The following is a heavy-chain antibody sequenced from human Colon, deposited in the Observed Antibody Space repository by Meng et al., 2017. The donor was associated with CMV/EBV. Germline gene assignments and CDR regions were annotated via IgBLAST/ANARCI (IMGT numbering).Heavy chain of an antibody. Sequence: GESLKISCAASGSTFDDHTMNWVRQAPGKGLEWVASISTGSSYIYDAASLQGRFTISRDNAKNALHLHMNSLCAEDTAVYYCVREVVPPGRLDVWGQGTRVTVSS. CDR3: VREVVPPGRLDV. CDR1: GSTFDDHT. CDR2: ISTGSSYI. J-gene: IGHJ6*02. V-gene: IGHV3-21*01.